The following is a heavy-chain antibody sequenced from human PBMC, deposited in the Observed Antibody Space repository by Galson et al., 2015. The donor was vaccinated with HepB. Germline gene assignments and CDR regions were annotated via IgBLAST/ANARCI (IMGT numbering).Heavy chain of an antibody. V-gene: IGHV1-69*13. Sequence: SVKVSCKASGGTFSSYAISWVRQAPGQGLEWMGGIIPIFGTANYAQKFQGRVTITADESTGTAYMELSSLRSEDTAVYYCARVVVGEVGATTYYFDYWGQGTPVTVSS. J-gene: IGHJ4*02. CDR2: IIPIFGTA. D-gene: IGHD1-26*01. CDR1: GGTFSSYA. CDR3: ARVVVGEVGATTYYFDY.